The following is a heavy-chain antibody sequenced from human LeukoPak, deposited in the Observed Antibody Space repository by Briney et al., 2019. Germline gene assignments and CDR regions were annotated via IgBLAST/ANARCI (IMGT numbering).Heavy chain of an antibody. V-gene: IGHV3-23*01. CDR2: ISGGGAST. D-gene: IGHD3-22*01. J-gene: IGHJ4*02. Sequence: PGGSLRLSCAASGFTLRSYAMSWVRQAPGKGLEWVSTISGGGASTCYADSVKGRFTISRDNAKNSLYLQMNSLRAEDTALYYCAKGYYDSSGYYSDFYFDYWGQGTLVTVSS. CDR1: GFTLRSYA. CDR3: AKGYYDSSGYYSDFYFDY.